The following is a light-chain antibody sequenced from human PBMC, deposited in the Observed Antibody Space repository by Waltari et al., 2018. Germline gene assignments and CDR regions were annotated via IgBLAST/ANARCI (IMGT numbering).Light chain of an antibody. V-gene: IGLV2-14*03. J-gene: IGLJ2*01. Sequence: QSALTQPASVSGSPGQSITISCTGTSVDVGLFDFVAWFQQQSGEAPKLIIHDGNRRPSGISDRFSGSKSGNTASLTISRLQPEDEGHYYCNSYTNNAALVFGGGTKLTLL. CDR3: NSYTNNAALV. CDR1: SVDVGLFDF. CDR2: DGN.